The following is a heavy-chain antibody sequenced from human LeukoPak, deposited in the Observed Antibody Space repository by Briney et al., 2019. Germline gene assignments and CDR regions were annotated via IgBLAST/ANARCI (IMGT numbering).Heavy chain of an antibody. CDR3: ASYPKYYGSEGWVAFDI. CDR2: IYYSGTS. D-gene: IGHD3-10*01. V-gene: IGHV4-59*12. J-gene: IGHJ3*02. CDR1: GGSISSYY. Sequence: SETLSLTCTVSGGSISSYYWSWIRQPPGKGLEWIGYIYYSGTSNYNPSLKSRVTISVDTSKNQFSLKLSSVTAADTAVYYCASYPKYYGSEGWVAFDIWGQGTMVTVSS.